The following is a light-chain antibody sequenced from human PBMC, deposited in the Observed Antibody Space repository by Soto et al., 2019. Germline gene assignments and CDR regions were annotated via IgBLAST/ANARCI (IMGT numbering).Light chain of an antibody. J-gene: IGKJ1*01. CDR1: QAVNTR. Sequence: EILLTQSPATLSSFPGDRVTLSCRASQAVNTRLAWYQHKPGQAPRLLIYLASNMAAGVQARFSGSGSGTDFTLTISDVEPADFAVYYCHQRQSWPRTFGQGTTVDIK. V-gene: IGKV3-11*01. CDR2: LAS. CDR3: HQRQSWPRT.